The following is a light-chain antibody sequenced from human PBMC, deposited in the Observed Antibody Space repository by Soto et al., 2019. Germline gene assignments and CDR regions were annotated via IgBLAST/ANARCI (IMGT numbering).Light chain of an antibody. V-gene: IGKV3-11*01. Sequence: EIVVTQSPATLSLSPGERATLSCRASQNINYYLAWYQQKPGKAPRLLIYDTSNRATGIPARFSGSGSGTDFTLTISSLEPEDSAVYYCQQRGDWPTFGGGTKVEIK. CDR2: DTS. J-gene: IGKJ4*01. CDR3: QQRGDWPT. CDR1: QNINYY.